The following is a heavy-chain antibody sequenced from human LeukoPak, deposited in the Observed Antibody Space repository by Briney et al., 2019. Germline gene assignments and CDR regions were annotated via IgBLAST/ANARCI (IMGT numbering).Heavy chain of an antibody. V-gene: IGHV1-24*01. D-gene: IGHD6-19*01. J-gene: IGHJ6*02. CDR3: ATDLESAVAGNYYYYGMDV. CDR2: FDPEDGET. CDR1: GYTLTELS. Sequence: ASVKVSCKVSGYTLTELSMHWVRQAPGKGLEWMGGFDPEDGETIYAQKFQGRVTMTEDTSTDTAYMELGSLRSEDTAVYYCATDLESAVAGNYYYYGMDVWGQGTTVTVSS.